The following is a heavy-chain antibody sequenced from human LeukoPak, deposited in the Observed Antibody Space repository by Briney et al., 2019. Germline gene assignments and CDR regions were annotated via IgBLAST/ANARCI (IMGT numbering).Heavy chain of an antibody. J-gene: IGHJ4*02. V-gene: IGHV1-69*04. CDR2: IIPILGIA. CDR1: GGTFSSYA. CDR3: ARDSGFQPPTYYYDSSGSDY. D-gene: IGHD3-22*01. Sequence: ASVKVSCKASGGTFSSYAISWVRQAPGQGLEWMGRIIPILGIANYAQKFQGRVTITADKSTSTAYMELSSLRSEDTAVYYCARDSGFQPPTYYYDSSGSDYWGQGTPVTVSS.